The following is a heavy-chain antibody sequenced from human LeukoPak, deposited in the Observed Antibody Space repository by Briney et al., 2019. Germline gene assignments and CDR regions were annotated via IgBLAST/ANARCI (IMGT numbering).Heavy chain of an antibody. CDR2: IIPIFGTA. CDR1: GYTFTNSG. V-gene: IGHV1-69*13. J-gene: IGHJ3*02. Sequence: ASVKVSCKASGYTFTNSGLSWVRQAPGQGLEWMGGIIPIFGTANYAQKFQGRVTITADESTSTAYMELSSLRSEDTAVYYCARDLGIVVVPAALGDDAFDIWGQGTMVTVSS. D-gene: IGHD2-2*03. CDR3: ARDLGIVVVPAALGDDAFDI.